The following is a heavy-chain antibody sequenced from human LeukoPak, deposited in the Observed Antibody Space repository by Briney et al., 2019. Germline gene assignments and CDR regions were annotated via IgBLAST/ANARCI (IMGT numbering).Heavy chain of an antibody. V-gene: IGHV3-66*01. CDR3: ARELKGPTVTTKYYYYGMDV. Sequence: GGSLRLSCAASGFTVSSNYMSWVRQAPGKGLGWVSVIYSGGSTYYADSVTGRFTITRDNSKHTLYLQMNSLRAEDTAVYYCARELKGPTVTTKYYYYGMDVWGQGTTVTVSS. D-gene: IGHD4-17*01. J-gene: IGHJ6*02. CDR1: GFTVSSNY. CDR2: IYSGGST.